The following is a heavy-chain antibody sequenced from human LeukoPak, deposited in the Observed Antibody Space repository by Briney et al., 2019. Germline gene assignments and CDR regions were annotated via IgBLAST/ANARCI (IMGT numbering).Heavy chain of an antibody. D-gene: IGHD6-13*01. CDR3: ARGPRNNSSYQYFQH. CDR1: GFTFSTYS. J-gene: IGHJ1*01. V-gene: IGHV3-21*01. Sequence: AGGSLRLSCAASGFTFSTYSMNWVRQAPGKGLEWVSSISSSSSYIYYADSVKGRFTISRDNAKNSLFLQMNSLRADDTAVYFCARGPRNNSSYQYFQHWGQGTLVTVSS. CDR2: ISSSSSYI.